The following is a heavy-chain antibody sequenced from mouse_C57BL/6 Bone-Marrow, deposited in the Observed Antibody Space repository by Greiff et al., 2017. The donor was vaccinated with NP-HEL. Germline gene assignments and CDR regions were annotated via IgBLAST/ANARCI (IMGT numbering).Heavy chain of an antibody. D-gene: IGHD2-4*01. CDR2: IRSKSSNYAT. V-gene: IGHV10-3*01. CDR1: GFTFNTYA. Sequence: EAGGGLVQPKGSLTLSCAASGFTFNTYAMHWVRQAPGKGLEWVARIRSKSSNYATYYADSVKDRFTISRDDSQSMLYLQMNNLKTEDTAMYYCTGYYDYDYAMDYWGQGTSVTVSS. CDR3: TGYYDYDYAMDY. J-gene: IGHJ4*01.